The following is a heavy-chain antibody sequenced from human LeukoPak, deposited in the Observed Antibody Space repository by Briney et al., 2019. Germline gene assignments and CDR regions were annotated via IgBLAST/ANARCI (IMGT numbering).Heavy chain of an antibody. CDR1: GFTFSSYA. CDR3: AARGNYYDSSGYYSGGWFDP. Sequence: GGSLRLSCAASGFTFSSYAMSWVRQAPGKGLEWVSAISGSGGSTYYADSVKGRFTISRDNSKNTLYLQLNSLRAEDTAVYYCAARGNYYDSSGYYSGGWFDPWGQGTLVTASS. D-gene: IGHD3-22*01. V-gene: IGHV3-23*01. J-gene: IGHJ5*02. CDR2: ISGSGGST.